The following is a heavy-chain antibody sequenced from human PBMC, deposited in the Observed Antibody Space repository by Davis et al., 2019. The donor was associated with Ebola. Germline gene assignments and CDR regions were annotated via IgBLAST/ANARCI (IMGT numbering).Heavy chain of an antibody. D-gene: IGHD4-17*01. V-gene: IGHV3-7*02. J-gene: IGHJ4*02. Sequence: PGGSLRLSCAASGFTFNNFWMNWVRQAPGKGLEWVADIKQDGSEEVYVDSVEGRFSISRDNPRNLLYLQMDSLRAEDTAVYYCSFGDYGRPFEFWGQGTVVTVSS. CDR2: IKQDGSEE. CDR1: GFTFNNFW. CDR3: SFGDYGRPFEF.